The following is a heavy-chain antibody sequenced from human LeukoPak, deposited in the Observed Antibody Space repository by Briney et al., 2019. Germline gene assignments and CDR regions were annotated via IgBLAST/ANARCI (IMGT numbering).Heavy chain of an antibody. V-gene: IGHV4-59*01. D-gene: IGHD3-22*01. CDR1: GGSISSDY. J-gene: IGHJ3*02. CDR3: ARDRDYFDTSGYWKTFDI. Sequence: SETLSLTCTVSGGSISSDYWSWIRQPPGKGLEWIGYIYYSGGTNYNPSLKSRVTMSVDTSRSQLSLKLSSVTAADTAVYYCARDRDYFDTSGYWKTFDIWGQGTVVTVSS. CDR2: IYYSGGT.